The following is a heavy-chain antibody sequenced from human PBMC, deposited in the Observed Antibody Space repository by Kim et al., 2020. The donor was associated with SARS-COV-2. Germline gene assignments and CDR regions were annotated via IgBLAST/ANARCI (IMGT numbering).Heavy chain of an antibody. CDR2: IIPIFGTA. D-gene: IGHD6-19*01. CDR1: GGTFSSYA. CDR3: ARDRSSGWYGLFDY. J-gene: IGHJ4*02. Sequence: SVKVSCKASGGTFSSYAISWVRQAPGQALEWMGGIIPIFGTANYAQKFQGRVAITADESTSTAYMELSMLRSEDTAVHYCARDRSSGWYGLFDYWGQGT. V-gene: IGHV1-69*13.